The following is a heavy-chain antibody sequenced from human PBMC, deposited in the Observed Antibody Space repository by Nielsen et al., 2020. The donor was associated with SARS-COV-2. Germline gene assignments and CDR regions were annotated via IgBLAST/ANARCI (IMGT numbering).Heavy chain of an antibody. CDR2: INHSGST. J-gene: IGHJ6*02. D-gene: IGHD3-22*01. Sequence: SETLPLTCAVYGGSFSGYYWSWIRQPPGKGLEWIGEINHSGSTNYNPSLKSRVAISVDTSKNQFSLKLSSVTAADTAVYYCARGYGEYYYDSSGYWGKTYYYYGMDVWGQGTTVTVSS. CDR3: ARGYGEYYYDSSGYWGKTYYYYGMDV. V-gene: IGHV4-34*01. CDR1: GGSFSGYY.